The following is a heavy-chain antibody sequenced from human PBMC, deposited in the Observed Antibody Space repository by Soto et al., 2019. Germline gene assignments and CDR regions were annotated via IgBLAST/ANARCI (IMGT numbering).Heavy chain of an antibody. CDR3: AASAGFLEWLRPPVYYYYYMDV. CDR1: GGSISSYY. J-gene: IGHJ6*03. V-gene: IGHV4-59*08. Sequence: SETLSLTCTVSGGSISSYYWSWIRQPPGKGLEWIGYIYYSGSTNYNPSLKSRVTISVDTSKDQFSLKLSSVTAADTAVYYCAASAGFLEWLRPPVYYYYYMDVWGKGTTVTVSS. D-gene: IGHD3-3*01. CDR2: IYYSGST.